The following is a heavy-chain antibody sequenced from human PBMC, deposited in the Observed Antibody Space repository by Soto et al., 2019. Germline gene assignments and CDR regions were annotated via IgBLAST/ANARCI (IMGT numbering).Heavy chain of an antibody. D-gene: IGHD6-19*01. CDR1: GLSITDSEMG. Sequence: QVTLKESGPVLVKPTETLTLRCTVSGLSITDSEMGVSWIRQPPGQPLEWLAHIDSSGEKSYRTFLKSRLGISKDTSKSQIVLTMTIMDPADTATYYCARRHLAVAVSPWFDPWGQGIPVTVSS. V-gene: IGHV2-26*01. CDR3: ARRHLAVAVSPWFDP. J-gene: IGHJ5*02. CDR2: IDSSGEK.